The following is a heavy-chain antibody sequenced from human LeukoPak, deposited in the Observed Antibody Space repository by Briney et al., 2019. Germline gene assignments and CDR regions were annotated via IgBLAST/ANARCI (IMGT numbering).Heavy chain of an antibody. J-gene: IGHJ6*02. V-gene: IGHV4-59*01. Sequence: PSETLSLTCTVSGGSISSYYWSWIRQPPGRGLEWIGYIYYSGSTNYNPSLKSRVTISVDTSKNQFSLKLSSVTAADTAVYYCARESYSNYYYYGMDVWGQGTTVTVSS. D-gene: IGHD2-15*01. CDR3: ARESYSNYYYYGMDV. CDR1: GGSISSYY. CDR2: IYYSGST.